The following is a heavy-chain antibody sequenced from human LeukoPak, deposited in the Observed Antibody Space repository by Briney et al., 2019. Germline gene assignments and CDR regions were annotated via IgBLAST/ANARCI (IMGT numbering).Heavy chain of an antibody. CDR3: ARVWDYYDSSGYYHNWFDP. D-gene: IGHD3-22*01. CDR1: GFTVSRNY. V-gene: IGHV3-66*01. J-gene: IGHJ5*02. CDR2: IYSGGST. Sequence: GGSLRLSCAASGFTVSRNYMSWVRQAPGKGLEWVSVIYSGGSTYYADSVKGRFTISRDNSKNTLYLQMNSLRAEDTAVYYCARVWDYYDSSGYYHNWFDPWGQGTLVTVSS.